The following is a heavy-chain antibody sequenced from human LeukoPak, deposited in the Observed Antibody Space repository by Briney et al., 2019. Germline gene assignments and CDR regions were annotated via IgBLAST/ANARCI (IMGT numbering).Heavy chain of an antibody. CDR2: ISYDGSNK. CDR1: GFTFSSYA. V-gene: IGHV3-30-3*01. CDR3: ARESPIVVVPAAIEYNWFDP. Sequence: GGSLRLSCAASGFTFSSYAMHWVRQAPGKGLEWVAVISYDGSNKYYADSVKGRFTISRDNSKNTLYLQMNSLRAEDTAVYYCARESPIVVVPAAIEYNWFDPWGQGTLVTVSS. D-gene: IGHD2-2*01. J-gene: IGHJ5*02.